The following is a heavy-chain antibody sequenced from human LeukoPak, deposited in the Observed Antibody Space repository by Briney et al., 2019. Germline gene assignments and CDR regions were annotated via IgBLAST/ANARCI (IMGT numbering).Heavy chain of an antibody. CDR3: ARGGPPGYYYDYYMDV. CDR1: GGSISTSSFY. CDR2: MYYSGST. J-gene: IGHJ6*03. V-gene: IGHV4-39*01. Sequence: PSETLSLTCTVSGGSISTSSFYWGWIRQPPGKGLEWIGSMYYSGSTYYNPSLKSRVTISVDTSKNQFSLRLSSVTAADPAVYFCARGGPPGYYYDYYMDVWGKGTTVTISS.